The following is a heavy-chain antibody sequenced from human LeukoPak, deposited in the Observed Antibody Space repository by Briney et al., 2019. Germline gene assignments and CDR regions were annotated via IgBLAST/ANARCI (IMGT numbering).Heavy chain of an antibody. D-gene: IGHD6-13*01. CDR2: TSPNNGGT. CDR1: GYTFTGYY. Sequence: ASVKVSCKASGYTFTGYYMHWVRQAPGQGLEWMGWTSPNNGGTNYAQKFQGRVTMTRDTSINTAYMELSSLRSDDTAVYYCAREAAAAGPDFDSWGQGTLVTVSS. J-gene: IGHJ4*02. V-gene: IGHV1-2*02. CDR3: AREAAAAGPDFDS.